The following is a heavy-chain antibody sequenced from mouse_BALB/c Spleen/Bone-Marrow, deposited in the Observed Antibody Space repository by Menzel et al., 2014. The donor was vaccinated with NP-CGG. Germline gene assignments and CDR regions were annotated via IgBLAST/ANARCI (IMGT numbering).Heavy chain of an antibody. V-gene: IGHV7-1*02. D-gene: IGHD4-1*01. CDR1: GFTFSDFH. CDR3: ARGELVTGSFDY. CDR2: SRNKANDYIT. J-gene: IGHJ2*01. Sequence: EVKLMESGGGLVQPGGSLRLSCATSGFTFSDFHMEWVRQPPGKRLEWIVTSRNKANDYITEYSASVKGRFIVSRDTSQSILFLQMNALRTEDTAIYYCARGELVTGSFDYWGQGTTLTVSS.